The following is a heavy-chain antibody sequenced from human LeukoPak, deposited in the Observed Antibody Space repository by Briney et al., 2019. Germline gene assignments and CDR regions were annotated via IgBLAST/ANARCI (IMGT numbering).Heavy chain of an antibody. V-gene: IGHV3-30*04. D-gene: IGHD1-14*01. J-gene: IGHJ6*03. Sequence: PGGSLRLSCAASGFTFSSYAMHWVRQAPGKGLEWVAVISYDGSNKYYADSVKGRFTISRDNSKNTLYLQMNSLRAEDTALYYCAKDNHYYYYYMDVWGKGTTVTISS. CDR1: GFTFSSYA. CDR3: AKDNHYYYYYMDV. CDR2: ISYDGSNK.